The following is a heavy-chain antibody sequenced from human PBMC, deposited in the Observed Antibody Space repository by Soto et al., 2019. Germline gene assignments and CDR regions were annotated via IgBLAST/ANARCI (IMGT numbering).Heavy chain of an antibody. CDR1: GFTFSNYD. D-gene: IGHD6-13*01. CDR3: AKVYSTYYFDY. CDR2: IGGTGATT. J-gene: IGHJ4*02. V-gene: IGHV3-23*01. Sequence: GALRLSCAASGFTFSNYDMRWVRQAPGKGLEWVSAIGGTGATTQYADSVKGRFTISRDNSKNTVYMQMNSLKAEDTAVYYCAKVYSTYYFDYWGQGTLVTVSS.